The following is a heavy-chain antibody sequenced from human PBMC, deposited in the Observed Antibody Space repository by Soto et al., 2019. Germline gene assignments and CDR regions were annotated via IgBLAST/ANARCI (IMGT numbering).Heavy chain of an antibody. CDR1: GGSISRHY. Sequence: SETLSLTCTVSGGSISRHYWSWIRQPPGKGLEWNGNIYYSGSTNYNPSLKSRVTISVDTSKNQFSLKLSSVTAADTAVYYCASIPDTYYYDSRAPNYFDYWGQGTLVTVSS. D-gene: IGHD3-22*01. V-gene: IGHV4-59*08. CDR2: IYYSGST. J-gene: IGHJ4*02. CDR3: ASIPDTYYYDSRAPNYFDY.